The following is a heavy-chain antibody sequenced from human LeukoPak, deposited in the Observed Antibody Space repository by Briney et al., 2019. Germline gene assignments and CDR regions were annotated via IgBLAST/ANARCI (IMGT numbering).Heavy chain of an antibody. J-gene: IGHJ2*01. CDR3: ARRADSSAPSGNRNNRWYFDL. CDR1: GYSISSGYY. Sequence: SESLSLTCTVSGYSISSGYYWGWVRQPPGKGLEYTGIIYHDGNTYYTPSLKSRVTISVDTSKNQFSLKLRSVTAANTAVYYCARRADSSAPSGNRNNRWYFDLWGRGTLVTVSS. CDR2: IYHDGNT. D-gene: IGHD3-22*01. V-gene: IGHV4-38-2*02.